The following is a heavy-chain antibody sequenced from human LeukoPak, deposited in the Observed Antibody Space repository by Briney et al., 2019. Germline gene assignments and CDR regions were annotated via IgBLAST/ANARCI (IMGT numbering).Heavy chain of an antibody. CDR3: ARTASIAVAEGLTRWYFDL. CDR2: IIPIFGTA. CDR1: GGTFISYA. D-gene: IGHD6-19*01. J-gene: IGHJ2*01. V-gene: IGHV1-69*13. Sequence: SVKVSCKASGGTFISYAISWVRQAPGQGLEWMGGIIPIFGTANYAQKFQGRVTITADESTSTAYMELSSLRSEDTAVYYCARTASIAVAEGLTRWYFDLWGRGTLVTVSS.